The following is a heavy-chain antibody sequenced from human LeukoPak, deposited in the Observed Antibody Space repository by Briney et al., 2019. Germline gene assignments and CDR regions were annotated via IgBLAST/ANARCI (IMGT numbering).Heavy chain of an antibody. D-gene: IGHD6-6*01. Sequence: ASVMVSCKASGYTFTSYGISWVRQAPGQGLVWMGGIIAYNGNTNYAQKLQGRVTMTTDTSTSTAYMELRSLRSDDTAVYYCARDCPCSSSGLTSDYWGQGTLVTVSS. CDR2: IIAYNGNT. CDR3: ARDCPCSSSGLTSDY. CDR1: GYTFTSYG. J-gene: IGHJ4*02. V-gene: IGHV1-18*01.